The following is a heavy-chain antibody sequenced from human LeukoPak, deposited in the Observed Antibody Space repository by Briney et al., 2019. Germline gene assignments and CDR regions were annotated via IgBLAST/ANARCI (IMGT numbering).Heavy chain of an antibody. Sequence: PGRSLRLSCAASGFTFSSYGMHWVRQAPGKGLEWVAVISYDGSNKYYADSVKGRFTISRDNSKNTLYLQMNSLRAEDTAVYYCAKGPWGGDYKFGFDYWGQGTLVTVSS. D-gene: IGHD4-17*01. CDR3: AKGPWGGDYKFGFDY. V-gene: IGHV3-30*18. J-gene: IGHJ4*02. CDR1: GFTFSSYG. CDR2: ISYDGSNK.